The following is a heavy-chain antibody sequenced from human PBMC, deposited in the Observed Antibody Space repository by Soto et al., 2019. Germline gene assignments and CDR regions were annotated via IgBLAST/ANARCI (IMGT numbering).Heavy chain of an antibody. CDR2: MNPNSANI. J-gene: IGHJ6*02. CDR1: GYTFTSYD. CDR3: ARLGTLGYCSSTSCQTGYYYYGMDV. Sequence: ASVKVSCKASGYTFTSYDINWARQATGQGLEWMGWMNPNSANIGYAQKFQGRVTMTRNTSISTAYMELSSLRSEDTAVYYCARLGTLGYCSSTSCQTGYYYYGMDVWGQGTTVTVSS. V-gene: IGHV1-8*01. D-gene: IGHD2-2*01.